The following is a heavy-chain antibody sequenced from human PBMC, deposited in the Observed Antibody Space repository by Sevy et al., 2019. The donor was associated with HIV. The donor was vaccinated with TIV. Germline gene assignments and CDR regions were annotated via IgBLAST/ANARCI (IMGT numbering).Heavy chain of an antibody. Sequence: GGSLRLSCAASGFTFSSYWMSWVRQAPGKGLEWVANIKQDGSEKYYVYSVKGRFTISRDNAKNSLYLQMKSLRAEDTAVYYCARENGYCSGGSCYTDPYYYYYGMDVWGQGTTVTVSS. V-gene: IGHV3-7*03. D-gene: IGHD2-15*01. J-gene: IGHJ6*02. CDR2: IKQDGSEK. CDR3: ARENGYCSGGSCYTDPYYYYYGMDV. CDR1: GFTFSSYW.